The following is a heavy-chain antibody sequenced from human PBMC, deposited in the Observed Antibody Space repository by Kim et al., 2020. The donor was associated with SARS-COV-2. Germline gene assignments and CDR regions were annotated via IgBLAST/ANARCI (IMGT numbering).Heavy chain of an antibody. Sequence: SETLSLTCSVSGGSISRYYWSWIRQPPGKGLEWIGYIHYSGSTNNNPSLESRVTITVATYKNQFSLKLSSVTAADTAASYCARDDMGSCDRYGFDVWGQG. CDR1: GGSISRYY. D-gene: IGHD6-13*01. V-gene: IGHV4-59*01. CDR2: IHYSGST. J-gene: IGHJ6*02. CDR3: ARDDMGSCDRYGFDV.